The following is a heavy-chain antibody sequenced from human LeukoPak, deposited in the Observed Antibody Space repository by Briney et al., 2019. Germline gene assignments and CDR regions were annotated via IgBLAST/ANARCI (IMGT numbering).Heavy chain of an antibody. D-gene: IGHD3-3*01. J-gene: IGHJ4*02. CDR1: GFTFSSYG. V-gene: IGHV3-33*01. Sequence: GGSLRLSCAASGFTFSSYGMHWVRQAPGKGLEWVAVIWYDGSNKYYADSVKGRFTISRDNSKNTLYLQMNSLRAEDTAVYYCARVKYYDFWSGLDYWGQGTLVTVSS. CDR2: IWYDGSNK. CDR3: ARVKYYDFWSGLDY.